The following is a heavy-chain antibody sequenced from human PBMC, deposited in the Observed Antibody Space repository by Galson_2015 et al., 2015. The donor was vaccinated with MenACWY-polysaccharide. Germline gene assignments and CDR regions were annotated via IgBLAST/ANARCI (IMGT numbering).Heavy chain of an antibody. D-gene: IGHD6-13*01. CDR1: GVTLSNYG. CDR2: IQYDGSKI. J-gene: IGHJ3*02. Sequence: SLRLSCAGSGVTLSNYGMSWVRQAPGKGLEWEALIQYDGSKIDYADSVKGRFTISRYNSNNTLFLAMNSLGAEDTAVYYCAREGSRIVFHAFDTWGQGTMVTVSS. V-gene: IGHV3-30*03. CDR3: AREGSRIVFHAFDT.